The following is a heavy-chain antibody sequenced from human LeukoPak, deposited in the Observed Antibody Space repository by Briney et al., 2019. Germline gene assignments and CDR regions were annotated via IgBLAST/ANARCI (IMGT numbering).Heavy chain of an antibody. CDR3: AKGPTYSSSSLFDY. J-gene: IGHJ4*02. V-gene: IGHV3-9*03. Sequence: GRSLRLSCAASGFTFHDYAMHWVRQAPGKGLEWVSGISWNGGTIDYVDSVKGRFTISRDNAKNSLYLQMNSLRPEDMALYYCAKGPTYSSSSLFDYWGQGILVAVSS. CDR1: GFTFHDYA. D-gene: IGHD6-6*01. CDR2: ISWNGGTI.